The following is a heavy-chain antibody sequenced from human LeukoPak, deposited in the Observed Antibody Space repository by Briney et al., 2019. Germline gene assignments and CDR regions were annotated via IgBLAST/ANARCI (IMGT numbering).Heavy chain of an antibody. CDR2: IHYSGTT. J-gene: IGHJ3*02. CDR1: GGSIRSNTNSWGWNSSNY. CDR3: ARQRDTASVGAFDI. V-gene: IGHV4-39*01. Sequence: SETLSLTCTVSGGSIRSNTNSWGWNSSNYWGWIRQPPGKGLEWIGSIHYSGTTYYNPSLQRRLTISVDASKNQFSLKVTSVTATDTALYYCARQRDTASVGAFDIWGQGTMVTVSS. D-gene: IGHD5-18*01.